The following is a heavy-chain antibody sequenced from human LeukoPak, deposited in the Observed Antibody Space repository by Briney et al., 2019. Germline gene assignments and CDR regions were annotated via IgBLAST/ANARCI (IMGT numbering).Heavy chain of an antibody. CDR3: AKPEGARADTYFDY. J-gene: IGHJ4*02. Sequence: QSGGSLRLSCAASGFTFSSYGMHWVRQAPGKGLEWVAFIRYDGSNKYYADSVKGRFAISRDNSKNTLYLQMNSLRAEDTAVYYCAKPEGARADTYFDYWGQGTLVTVSS. CDR1: GFTFSSYG. CDR2: IRYDGSNK. D-gene: IGHD1-26*01. V-gene: IGHV3-30*02.